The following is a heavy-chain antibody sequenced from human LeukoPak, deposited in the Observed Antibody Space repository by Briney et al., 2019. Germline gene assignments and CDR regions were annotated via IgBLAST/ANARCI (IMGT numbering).Heavy chain of an antibody. CDR1: SGSISSYY. Sequence: SETLSLTCTVSSGSISSYYWSWIRQPPGKGLEWIGYIYYSGSTNYNPSLKSRVTISLDTSKNQFSLRLSSVTAADTAVYYCAGRDYYDSSGYFSWGQGTLVTVSS. CDR2: IYYSGST. CDR3: AGRDYYDSSGYFS. D-gene: IGHD3-22*01. J-gene: IGHJ4*02. V-gene: IGHV4-59*01.